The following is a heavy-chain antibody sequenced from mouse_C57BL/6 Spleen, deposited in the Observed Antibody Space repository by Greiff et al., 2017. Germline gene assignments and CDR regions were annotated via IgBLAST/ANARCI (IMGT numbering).Heavy chain of an antibody. D-gene: IGHD2-1*01. J-gene: IGHJ4*01. CDR1: GFTFSNYW. CDR2: IRLKSDNYAT. CDR3: TRYGKPYYYAMDY. Sequence: EVKLMESGGGLVQPGGSMKLSCVASGFTFSNYWMNWVRQSPEKGLEWVAQIRLKSDNYATHYAESVKGRFTISRDDSKSSVYLQMNNLRAEDTGIYYCTRYGKPYYYAMDYWGQGTSVTVSS. V-gene: IGHV6-3*01.